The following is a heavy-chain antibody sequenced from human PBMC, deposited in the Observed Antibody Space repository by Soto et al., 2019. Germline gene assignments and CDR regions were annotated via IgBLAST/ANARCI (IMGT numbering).Heavy chain of an antibody. CDR2: IYYSGST. V-gene: IGHV4-31*03. D-gene: IGHD5-18*01. J-gene: IGHJ5*02. CDR3: ARDKADSYAGNWFDR. CDR1: DGSISSGGYY. Sequence: SHTCSVADGSISSGGYYRSVNRQHRGKGLEWIGYIYYSGSTYYNPSLKSRVTISVDTSKNQFSLKLSSVTAADTAVYYCARDKADSYAGNWFDRCGQGTLVTVPS.